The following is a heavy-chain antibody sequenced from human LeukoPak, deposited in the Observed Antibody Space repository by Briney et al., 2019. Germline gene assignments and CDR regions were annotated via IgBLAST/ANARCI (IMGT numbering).Heavy chain of an antibody. CDR3: ARVRLAYYGSGSYPYFDY. D-gene: IGHD3-10*01. J-gene: IGHJ4*02. V-gene: IGHV3-23*01. CDR1: GFTFSSYS. Sequence: GGSLRLSCVASGFTFSSYSISWVRQAPGKGLEWVTAISGSGDNAYYADSVKGRFTISRDNSKNTLYLQMNSLRAEDTAVYYCARVRLAYYGSGSYPYFDYWGQGTLVTVSS. CDR2: ISGSGDNA.